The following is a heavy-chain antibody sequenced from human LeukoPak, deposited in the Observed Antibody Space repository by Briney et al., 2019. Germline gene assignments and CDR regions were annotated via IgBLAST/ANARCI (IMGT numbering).Heavy chain of an antibody. Sequence: SETLSLTCTVSGDSVSSGSFYWNWIRQPPGKGPEWIGCIYNSGSTNFNPSLKSRITISVDMSKNQFSLKLSSVTSADTAVYYCARLPRYGDSFVDYWGQGTLVTVSS. CDR1: GDSVSSGSFY. D-gene: IGHD3-10*01. J-gene: IGHJ4*02. CDR2: IYNSGST. V-gene: IGHV4-61*01. CDR3: ARLPRYGDSFVDY.